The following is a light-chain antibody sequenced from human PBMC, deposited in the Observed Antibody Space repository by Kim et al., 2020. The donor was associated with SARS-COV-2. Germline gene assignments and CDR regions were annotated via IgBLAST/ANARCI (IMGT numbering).Light chain of an antibody. V-gene: IGLV3-19*01. J-gene: IGLJ2*01. CDR2: GKN. Sequence: GLGQTVRITCQGYSLRSYYATWYQQKPGQPPIVVIYGKNNRPSGIPARFSGSSSGNTASLTITGTQAGDEADYYCNSRDSNDNVVFGGGTQLTVL. CDR1: SLRSYY. CDR3: NSRDSNDNVV.